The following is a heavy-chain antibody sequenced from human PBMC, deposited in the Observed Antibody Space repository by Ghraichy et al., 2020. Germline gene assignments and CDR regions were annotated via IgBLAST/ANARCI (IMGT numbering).Heavy chain of an antibody. D-gene: IGHD3-22*01. V-gene: IGHV4-4*07. J-gene: IGHJ5*02. CDR3: ARGLHYYDSSGYYSWFDP. CDR1: GGSITSYY. Sequence: TLSLTCTVSGGSITSYYWSWIRQPAGKGLEWIGRIYTSGGTTYNPSLKSRVTMSVDTSKNQFSLKLRSVTAADTAVYYCARGLHYYDSSGYYSWFDPWGQGTLVTVSS. CDR2: IYTSGGT.